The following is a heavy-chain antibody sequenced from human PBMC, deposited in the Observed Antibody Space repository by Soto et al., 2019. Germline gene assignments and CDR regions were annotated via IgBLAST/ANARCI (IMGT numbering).Heavy chain of an antibody. V-gene: IGHV3-72*01. CDR3: TRAHRATRSFAY. CDR1: GFNFSDYY. J-gene: IGHJ4*02. D-gene: IGHD3-10*01. CDR2: IRNKASSYTT. Sequence: EVQLVESGGGLVQPGGSLRLSCAASGFNFSDYYMDWVRQAPGKGLEWVARIRNKASSYTTEYAASVRGRFTISRDGSKNSRYLQMTSLETDDTALYYCTRAHRATRSFAYWGQGTLVTVSS.